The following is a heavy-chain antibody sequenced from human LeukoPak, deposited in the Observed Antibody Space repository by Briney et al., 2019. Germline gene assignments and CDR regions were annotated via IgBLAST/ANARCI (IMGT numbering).Heavy chain of an antibody. CDR1: GYTFTSYD. CDR3: ARGLLRVPRLSWY. J-gene: IGHJ4*02. V-gene: IGHV1-8*01. Sequence: ASVKVSGKASGYTFTSYDINWVRRATGHGLEWLGWMNPNSGNTGYAHKFQGRVTMTRNTSISTAYMELSSLRSEDTAVYYCARGLLRVPRLSWYWGQGTLVTVSS. CDR2: MNPNSGNT.